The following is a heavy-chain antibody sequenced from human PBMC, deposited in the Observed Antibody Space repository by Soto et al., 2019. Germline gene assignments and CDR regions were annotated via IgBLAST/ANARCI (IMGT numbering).Heavy chain of an antibody. CDR3: AKERYGAFDI. Sequence: QVQLVESGGGVVQPGRSLRLSCAASEFTFSSYGMHWVRQAPGKGLEWVAVISYDGSNKYYADSVKGRFTISRDNSKNTLYLQMNSLRAEDTAVYYCAKERYGAFDIWGQGTMVTVSS. CDR2: ISYDGSNK. CDR1: EFTFSSYG. J-gene: IGHJ3*02. V-gene: IGHV3-30*18. D-gene: IGHD3-9*01.